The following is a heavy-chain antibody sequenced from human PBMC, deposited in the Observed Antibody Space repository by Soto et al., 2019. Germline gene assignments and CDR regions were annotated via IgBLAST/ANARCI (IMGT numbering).Heavy chain of an antibody. CDR3: ARDLVGYCSGGSCYPDYYYGMDV. D-gene: IGHD2-15*01. J-gene: IGHJ6*02. CDR2: INPNSGGT. CDR1: GYTFTGYY. V-gene: IGHV1-2*04. Sequence: ASVKVSCKASGYTFTGYYMHWVRQAPGQGLEWMGWINPNSGGTNYAQKFQGWVTMTRDTSISTAYMELSRLRSDDTAVYYCARDLVGYCSGGSCYPDYYYGMDVWGQGTTVTVSS.